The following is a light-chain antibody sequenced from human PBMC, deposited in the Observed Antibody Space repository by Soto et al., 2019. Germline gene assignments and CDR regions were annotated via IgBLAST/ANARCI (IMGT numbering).Light chain of an antibody. CDR1: QSISNW. V-gene: IGKV1-5*03. CDR2: EAS. CDR3: QQYNSYPKWT. J-gene: IGKJ1*01. Sequence: DIQMTQSPSTLSASVGDRVTITCRASQSISNWLAWYQQKPGKAPELLIYEASSLEGGVPSRFSGSGSGTEFTLTISSLQPDDFATYFCQQYNSYPKWTFGQGTKVDIK.